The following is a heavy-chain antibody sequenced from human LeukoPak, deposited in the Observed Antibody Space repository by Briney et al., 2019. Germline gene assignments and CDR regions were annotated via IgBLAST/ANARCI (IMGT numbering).Heavy chain of an antibody. CDR2: IYYSGST. Sequence: SETLSLTCTVSRGSISSYYWSWIRQPPGKGLEWIGYIYYSGSTNYNPSLKSRVTISVDTSKNQFSLKLSSVTAADTAVYYCARGSGWYYFDYWGQGTLVTVSS. CDR1: RGSISSYY. D-gene: IGHD6-19*01. J-gene: IGHJ4*02. CDR3: ARGSGWYYFDY. V-gene: IGHV4-59*01.